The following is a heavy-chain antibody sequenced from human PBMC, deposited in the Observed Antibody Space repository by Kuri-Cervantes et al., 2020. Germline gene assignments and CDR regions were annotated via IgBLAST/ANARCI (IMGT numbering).Heavy chain of an antibody. Sequence: ESLKISCTVSGASIRSYYWSWIRQPPGKGLEWIGYIYSSGSTNYNPSLKSRVTISVDTSKNQFSLKLSSVTAADTAVYYCARCGYSYGYYYYYYYYMDVWGKGTTVTVSS. CDR2: IYSSGST. J-gene: IGHJ6*03. D-gene: IGHD5-18*01. CDR1: GASIRSYY. V-gene: IGHV4-59*01. CDR3: ARCGYSYGYYYYYYYYMDV.